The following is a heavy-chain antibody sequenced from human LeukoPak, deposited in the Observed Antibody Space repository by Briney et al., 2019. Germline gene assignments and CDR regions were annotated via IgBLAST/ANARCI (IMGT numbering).Heavy chain of an antibody. Sequence: PGRSLRLSCTASGFTFGDYAMGWVRQAPGKGLEWVGFIRSKAYGGTTEYAASVKGRFTISRDDSKSIAYLQMNSLKIEDTAVYYCTRDSAAMILYGMDVWGQGTTVTVSS. CDR2: IRSKAYGGTT. J-gene: IGHJ6*02. CDR1: GFTFGDYA. CDR3: TRDSAAMILYGMDV. D-gene: IGHD3-16*01. V-gene: IGHV3-49*04.